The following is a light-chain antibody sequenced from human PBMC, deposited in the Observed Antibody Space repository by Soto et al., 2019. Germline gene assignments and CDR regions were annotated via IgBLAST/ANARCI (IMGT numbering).Light chain of an antibody. J-gene: IGKJ4*01. Sequence: DIQMTQSPSSVSASVGDRVTITCRASQGIRSWLAWYQQTPRKAPNLLIYGASTLQGGVPSRFSGSGSGTDFTLTITNLQPEDFATYYCQQAYSFPLTFGGGTKVQIK. CDR1: QGIRSW. CDR3: QQAYSFPLT. CDR2: GAS. V-gene: IGKV1-12*01.